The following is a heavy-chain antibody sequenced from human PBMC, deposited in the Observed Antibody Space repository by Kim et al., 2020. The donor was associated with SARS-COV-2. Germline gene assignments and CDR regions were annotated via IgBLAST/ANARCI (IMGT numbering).Heavy chain of an antibody. Sequence: GGSLRLSCAASGFTFSRYAMSWARQAPGKGLEWVSTISDSGVRTHYADPVKGRFTISRDNSKSTLFLQMNSLRAEDTAVYYCEASDYWGQGSLVTVSS. V-gene: IGHV3-23*01. CDR2: ISDSGVRT. J-gene: IGHJ4*02. CDR1: GFTFSRYA. CDR3: EASDY.